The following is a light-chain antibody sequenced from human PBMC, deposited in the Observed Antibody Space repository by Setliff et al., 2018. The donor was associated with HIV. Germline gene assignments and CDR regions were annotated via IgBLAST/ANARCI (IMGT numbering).Light chain of an antibody. CDR3: QQYYSPPFN. CDR1: QSLLYRTSNKNY. J-gene: IGKJ3*01. Sequence: DIVMTQSPDSLTVSLGERATIICKSSQSLLYRTSNKNYLAWYQQKPGQSPELVISGGSTRQSGVPDRFSGSGSGTDFTFTISSVQAEDVALYYCQQYYSPPFNFGQGTKVDIK. V-gene: IGKV4-1*01. CDR2: GGS.